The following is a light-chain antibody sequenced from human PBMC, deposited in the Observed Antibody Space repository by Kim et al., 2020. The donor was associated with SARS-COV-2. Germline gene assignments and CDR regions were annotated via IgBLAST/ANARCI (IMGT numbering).Light chain of an antibody. V-gene: IGLV2-14*03. CDR2: DVS. Sequence: QSALTQPPSVSGSPGQSFTISCTGTSSDIGSYNYVFWYQQHPGKAPKLLIYDVSKWPSGVSHRFSGSKSGNTASLTISGLQAEDEADYYCSSYTSSSTYVFGAGTKLTVL. J-gene: IGLJ3*02. CDR1: SSDIGSYNY. CDR3: SSYTSSSTYV.